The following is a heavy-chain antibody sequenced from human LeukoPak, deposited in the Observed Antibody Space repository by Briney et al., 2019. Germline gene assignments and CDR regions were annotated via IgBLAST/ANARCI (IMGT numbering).Heavy chain of an antibody. CDR1: GGSISGFY. Sequence: SETLSLTCTVSGGSISGFYWGWIRQAPGKGLEWIGFIYYSGSANYNPSLKSRVTMSVDTSKNQFSLKLTSVTAADTAFYYCARDRDSSGWFDYWGQGTLVTVSS. CDR2: IYYSGSA. D-gene: IGHD6-19*01. CDR3: ARDRDSSGWFDY. V-gene: IGHV4-59*01. J-gene: IGHJ4*02.